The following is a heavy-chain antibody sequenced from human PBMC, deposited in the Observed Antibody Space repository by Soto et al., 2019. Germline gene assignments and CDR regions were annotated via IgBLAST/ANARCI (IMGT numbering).Heavy chain of an antibody. V-gene: IGHV3-9*01. J-gene: IGHJ4*02. CDR2: ITWNSGMI. D-gene: IGHD2-15*01. CDR3: AKEVGYYSGGTCSYFDY. Sequence: EVQLVESGGGLVQPGRSLRLSCAASGFTFDDYAMHWVRQAPGKGLEWVSGITWNSGMIFYADSVKGRFTISRDNAKNSVYLQMNSLRTEHTTLYYFAKEVGYYSGGTCSYFDYWGKGTLVTVSS. CDR1: GFTFDDYA.